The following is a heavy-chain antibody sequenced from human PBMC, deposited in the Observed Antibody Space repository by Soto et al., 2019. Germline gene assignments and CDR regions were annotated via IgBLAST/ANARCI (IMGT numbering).Heavy chain of an antibody. J-gene: IGHJ4*02. CDR3: ARLGDGYNFRPYFDY. CDR1: GGSISSGGYY. D-gene: IGHD5-12*01. V-gene: IGHV4-31*03. CDR2: IYYTGST. Sequence: SETLSLTCTVSGGSISSGGYYWSWIRQHPGKGLEWIGYIYYTGSTYYNPSLKSRVTISVDTSKNQFSLKLSSVTAADTAVYYCARLGDGYNFRPYFDYWGQGTLVTVSS.